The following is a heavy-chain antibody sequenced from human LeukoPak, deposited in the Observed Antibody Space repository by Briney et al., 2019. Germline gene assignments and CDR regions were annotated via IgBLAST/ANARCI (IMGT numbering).Heavy chain of an antibody. CDR3: APTAEAYTSWWQV. V-gene: IGHV1-2*02. CDR1: GYKFTDDY. Sequence: ASVKVSCKASGYKFTDDYMHWVRQAPGQGLEFMGWINPDSGFTNYAQKFKGRVTMTRDTSISTAYLEVRSLTSDDTAVYYCAPTAEAYTSWWQVWGQGTLVTVSS. D-gene: IGHD3-16*01. CDR2: INPDSGFT. J-gene: IGHJ4*02.